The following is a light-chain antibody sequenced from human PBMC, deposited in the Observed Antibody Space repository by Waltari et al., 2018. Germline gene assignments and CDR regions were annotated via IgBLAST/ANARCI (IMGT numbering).Light chain of an antibody. CDR3: QSYDYSLRAAV. CDR1: SPNIGADYD. Sequence: QSVLTQPPSVSGAPGQRVTISCTGNSPNIGADYDVHWYQQLPGTAPKLLVYVNNKRPSGIPARFSGSKSGTSASLAITGLQAEDEADYYCQSYDYSLRAAVFGGGTKLTVL. CDR2: VNN. J-gene: IGLJ2*01. V-gene: IGLV1-40*01.